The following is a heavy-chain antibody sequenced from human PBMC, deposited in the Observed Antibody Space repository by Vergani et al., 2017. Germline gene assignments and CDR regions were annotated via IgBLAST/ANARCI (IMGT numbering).Heavy chain of an antibody. CDR3: ALGPSWDYFDY. CDR2: IYWSDDK. CDR1: GFSLSTSGVG. J-gene: IGHJ4*02. Sequence: QITLKESGPTLVKPTQTLTLTCTFSGFSLSTSGVGVGWIRQPPGKALEWLALIYWSDDKRYSPSLNSRLTITKDTSKNQVVLTMTNMDPVDTATYYCALGPSWDYFDYWGQGTLVTVSS. V-gene: IGHV2-5*01.